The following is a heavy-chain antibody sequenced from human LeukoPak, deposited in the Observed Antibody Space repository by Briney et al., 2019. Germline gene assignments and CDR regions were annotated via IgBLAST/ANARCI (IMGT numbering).Heavy chain of an antibody. CDR1: GFTFSSYA. Sequence: GGSLRLSCAASGFTFSSYAMSWVRQAPGKGLERVSAISGSGGSTYYADSVKGRFTISRDNSKNTLYLQMNSLRAEDTAVYYCARMSLALSYPNWYFDLWGRGTLVTVSS. V-gene: IGHV3-23*01. D-gene: IGHD3-16*02. CDR2: ISGSGGST. J-gene: IGHJ2*01. CDR3: ARMSLALSYPNWYFDL.